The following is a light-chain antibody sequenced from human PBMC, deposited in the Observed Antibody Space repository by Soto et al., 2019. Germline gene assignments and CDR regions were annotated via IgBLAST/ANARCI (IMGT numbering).Light chain of an antibody. V-gene: IGLV2-23*01. CDR3: CSYAGSSTLYV. J-gene: IGLJ1*01. CDR1: SSDFGGYNL. CDR2: EDS. Sequence: QSALTQPASVSGSPGQSITISCTGTSSDFGGYNLVSWYQQHPGKAPKLMIYEDSKRPSGVSDRFSGSKSGNTASLTISGLQAEDEADYYCCSYAGSSTLYVFGAGTKVTVL.